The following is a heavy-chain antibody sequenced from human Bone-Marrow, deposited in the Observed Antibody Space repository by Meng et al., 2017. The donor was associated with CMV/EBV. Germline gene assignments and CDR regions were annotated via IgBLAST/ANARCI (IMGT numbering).Heavy chain of an antibody. D-gene: IGHD3-22*01. V-gene: IGHV1-69*05. J-gene: IGHJ5*02. CDR3: ARDYDSSAYYNCFDP. Sequence: SVKVSCKASGGTFSSYAISWVRQAPGQGLEWMGGIIPIFGAANYAQRFQGRVTITTDESTNTAYMELSSLRSEDTAVYYCARDYDSSAYYNCFDPWGQGTLVTV. CDR2: IIPIFGAA. CDR1: GGTFSSYA.